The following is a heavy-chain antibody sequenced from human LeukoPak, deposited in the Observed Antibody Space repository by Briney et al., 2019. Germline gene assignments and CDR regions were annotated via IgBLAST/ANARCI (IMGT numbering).Heavy chain of an antibody. J-gene: IGHJ4*02. D-gene: IGHD1-26*01. CDR1: GFTVSSNY. CDR3: ASPGMSGSYYC. V-gene: IGHV3-53*01. Sequence: GGSLRLSCAASGFTVSSNYMSWVRPAPGKGLEWVSVIYSGGSTYYADSVKGRFTISRDNSKNTLYLQMNSLRAEDTAVYYCASPGMSGSYYCWGQGTLVTVSS. CDR2: IYSGGST.